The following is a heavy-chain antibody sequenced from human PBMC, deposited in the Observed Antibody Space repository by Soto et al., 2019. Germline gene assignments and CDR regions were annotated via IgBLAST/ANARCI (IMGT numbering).Heavy chain of an antibody. D-gene: IGHD1-26*01. CDR2: ISGSGGST. V-gene: IGHV3-23*01. Sequence: GGSLRLSCAASGFTFSSYAMSWVRQAPGKGLEWVSAISGSGGSTYYADSVKGRFTISRDNSKNTLYLQMNSLRAEDTAVYYCAKKGGSYYASYYYYYGMDVWGQGTTVTVSS. CDR3: AKKGGSYYASYYYYYGMDV. J-gene: IGHJ6*02. CDR1: GFTFSSYA.